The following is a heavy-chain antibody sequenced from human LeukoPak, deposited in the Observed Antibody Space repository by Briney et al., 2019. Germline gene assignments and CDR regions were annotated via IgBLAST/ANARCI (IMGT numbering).Heavy chain of an antibody. CDR2: IRSKAYGGTT. CDR1: GFTFGDYA. D-gene: IGHD2-2*01. J-gene: IGHJ6*02. V-gene: IGHV3-49*04. Sequence: GGSLRLSCTASGFTFGDYAMSWVRQAPGKGLEWVGFIRSKAYGGTTEYAASVKGRFTISRDDSKSIDYPQMNRLKTEDTAVYYCTRDPHVVVPAAYPYYYGMDVWGQGTTVTVSS. CDR3: TRDPHVVVPAAYPYYYGMDV.